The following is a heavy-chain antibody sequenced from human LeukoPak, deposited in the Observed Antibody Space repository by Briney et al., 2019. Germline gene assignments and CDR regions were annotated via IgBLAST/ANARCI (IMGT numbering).Heavy chain of an antibody. CDR2: INPNSGGT. CDR3: ARDPYYCSSTSCYNYYYYMDV. J-gene: IGHJ6*03. V-gene: IGHV1-2*02. CDR1: GYTFTGYY. Sequence: GASVTVSCKASGYTFTGYYMHWVRQAPGQGLEWMGWINPNSGGTNYAQKFQGRVTMTRDTSISTAYMELSRLRSDDTAVYYCARDPYYCSSTSCYNYYYYMDVWGKGTTVTVSS. D-gene: IGHD2-2*02.